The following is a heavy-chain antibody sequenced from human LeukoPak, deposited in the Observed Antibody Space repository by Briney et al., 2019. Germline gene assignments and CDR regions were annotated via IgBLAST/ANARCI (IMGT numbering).Heavy chain of an antibody. Sequence: PGGSLRLSCAASGFVFSSYDLSWVRQAPGKGLEWVAAISGSAGRTWYADSVKGRFTISRDNSKNMLYLQMNSLRAEDAAVYYCAKAPVTTCSGAYCYPFDYWGQGTLVTVSS. CDR1: GFVFSSYD. CDR3: AKAPVTTCSGAYCYPFDY. V-gene: IGHV3-23*01. J-gene: IGHJ4*02. D-gene: IGHD2-15*01. CDR2: ISGSAGRT.